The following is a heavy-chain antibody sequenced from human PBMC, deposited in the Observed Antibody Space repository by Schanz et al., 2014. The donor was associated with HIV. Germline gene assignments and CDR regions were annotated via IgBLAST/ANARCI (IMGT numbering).Heavy chain of an antibody. Sequence: QVQVVQSGAEVRKPGASVKVSCKASGYTFSDYYMHWLRQAPGQGLEWMGWINTRTGDTIYAERLQGRVTLTRDTSINTAYMTLSRLGSDDTAVYFCAKGLQKFDWRSPFDYWGQGTLLTVSS. CDR2: INTRTGDT. D-gene: IGHD3-9*01. CDR1: GYTFSDYY. J-gene: IGHJ4*02. CDR3: AKGLQKFDWRSPFDY. V-gene: IGHV1-2*02.